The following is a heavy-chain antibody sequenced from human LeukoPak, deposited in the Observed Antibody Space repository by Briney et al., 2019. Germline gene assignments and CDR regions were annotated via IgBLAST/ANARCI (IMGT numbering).Heavy chain of an antibody. J-gene: IGHJ4*02. CDR1: GYTFTSNG. CDR2: ISAYNGNT. Sequence: ASVKVSCKASGYTFTSNGISWVRQPPGQGLGWMGWISAYNGNTNYAQKLQGRVTTTSGTSTSTAYMELRSRRSDDTAVYYCAREHYGSLDYWGQGTLVTVSS. V-gene: IGHV1-18*01. CDR3: AREHYGSLDY. D-gene: IGHD3-10*01.